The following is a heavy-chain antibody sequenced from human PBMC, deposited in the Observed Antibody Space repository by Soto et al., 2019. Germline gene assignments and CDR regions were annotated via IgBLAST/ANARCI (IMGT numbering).Heavy chain of an antibody. CDR1: CGSFKSGSYY. CDR2: VYYTGRT. D-gene: IGHD2-8*01. J-gene: IGHJ4*02. Sequence: PSETLSLTCTVSCGSFKSGSYYWSWVRQPPGKGLEWIGYVYYTGRTCYSPSLKSRVTISADTSKYQFSLILTSVTAADTAVDCCTRGNDYFDHMGQGALVTVSS. CDR3: TRGNDYFDH. V-gene: IGHV4-61*01.